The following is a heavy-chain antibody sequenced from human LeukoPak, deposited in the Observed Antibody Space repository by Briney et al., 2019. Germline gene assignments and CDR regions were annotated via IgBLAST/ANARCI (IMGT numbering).Heavy chain of an antibody. V-gene: IGHV4-34*01. CDR3: ARHWAPNIYFDY. D-gene: IGHD3-16*01. CDR1: GGSFSGYY. CDR2: INHSGST. Sequence: PSETLSLTCAVYGGSFSGYYWSWIRQPPGKGLEWIGEINHSGSTNYNPSLKGRVTISVDTSKNQFSLKLSSVTAADTAVYYCARHWAPNIYFDYWGQGTLVTVSS. J-gene: IGHJ4*02.